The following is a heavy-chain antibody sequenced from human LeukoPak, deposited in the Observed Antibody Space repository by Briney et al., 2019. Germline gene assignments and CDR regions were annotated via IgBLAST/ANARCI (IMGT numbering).Heavy chain of an antibody. Sequence: GSLRLSCAASGFTFSSYAMSWVRQAPGKGLEWVSAISGSGGSTYYADSVKGRLTISRDNSKNTLYLQMNSLRAEDTAVYYCAKARWSSSWFYYYYYGMDVWGQGTTVTVSS. V-gene: IGHV3-23*01. J-gene: IGHJ6*02. D-gene: IGHD6-13*01. CDR3: AKARWSSSWFYYYYYGMDV. CDR2: ISGSGGST. CDR1: GFTFSSYA.